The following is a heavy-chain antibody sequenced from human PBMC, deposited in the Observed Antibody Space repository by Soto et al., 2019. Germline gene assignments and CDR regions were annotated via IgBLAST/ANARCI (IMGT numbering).Heavy chain of an antibody. CDR2: ISGSGGST. CDR3: AKGNSWSPALVLDI. J-gene: IGHJ3*02. Sequence: PGGSLRLSCAASGFTFSSYAMNWVRQAPGKELEWVSAISGSGGSTYYADSVKGRFTISRDSSKNTLYLQMNSLRAEDTAVYYCAKGNSWSPALVLDIWGQGTMVTVSS. CDR1: GFTFSSYA. V-gene: IGHV3-23*01. D-gene: IGHD1-7*01.